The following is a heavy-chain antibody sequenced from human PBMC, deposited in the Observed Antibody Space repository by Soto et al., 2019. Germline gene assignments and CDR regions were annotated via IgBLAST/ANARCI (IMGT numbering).Heavy chain of an antibody. J-gene: IGHJ3*01. V-gene: IGHV3-23*01. CDR2: ISGSGGST. Sequence: GSLRLSCAASGFTFSSYAMSWVRQAPGKGLEWVSAISGSGGSTYYADSVKGRSTISRDNSKNTLYLQINGLRAEDTAVYYCARSRAFDVWGQGTMVTVSS. CDR1: GFTFSSYA. CDR3: ARSRAFDV.